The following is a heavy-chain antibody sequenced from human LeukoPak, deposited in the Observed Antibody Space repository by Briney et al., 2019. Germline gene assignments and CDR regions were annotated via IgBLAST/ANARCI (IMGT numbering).Heavy chain of an antibody. CDR3: ARRLLYYYDSSGYFDY. Sequence: GESLKISCKGSGSSFTSYWIGWVRQMPGKGLEWMGIIYPGDSDTRYSPSFQGQVTISADKSISTAYLQWSSLKASDTAMYYCARRLLYYYDSSGYFDYWGQGTLVTVSS. J-gene: IGHJ4*02. CDR1: GSSFTSYW. CDR2: IYPGDSDT. D-gene: IGHD3-22*01. V-gene: IGHV5-51*01.